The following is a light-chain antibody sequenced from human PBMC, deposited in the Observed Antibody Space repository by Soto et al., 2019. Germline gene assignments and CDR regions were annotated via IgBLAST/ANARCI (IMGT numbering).Light chain of an antibody. J-gene: IGKJ4*01. CDR2: GAS. CDR1: QSLTNNY. V-gene: IGKV3-20*01. CDR3: HLFGRSPLT. Sequence: EIVLTQSPGTLSLSPGERATLSCRASQSLTNNYLAWYQQRPRRAPRLLIYGASNRANGTPDRFSCSESGTDFTLTVSRLEPEDFAFYFYHLFGRSPLTFGVGTKVEIK.